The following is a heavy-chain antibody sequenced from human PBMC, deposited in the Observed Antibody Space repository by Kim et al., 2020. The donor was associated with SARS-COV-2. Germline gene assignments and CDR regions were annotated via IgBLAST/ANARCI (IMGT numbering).Heavy chain of an antibody. Sequence: RGSLRLSCVASAGFTFAGNAVSWVRQAPGKGLQWVSDIDGSGAGTYYADFVDGRFTVSRDNFKKTFYLQLNSLRAEDTAIYYCVGHGSSSVWGQGTLVTV. D-gene: IGHD6-6*01. CDR1: AGFTFAGNA. V-gene: IGHV3-23*01. J-gene: IGHJ4*02. CDR2: IDGSGAGT. CDR3: VGHGSSSV.